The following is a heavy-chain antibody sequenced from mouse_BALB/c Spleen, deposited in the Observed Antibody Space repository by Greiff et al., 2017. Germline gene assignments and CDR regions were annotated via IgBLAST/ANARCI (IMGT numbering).Heavy chain of an antibody. V-gene: IGHV1-54*01. D-gene: IGHD1-1*01. Sequence: VQLQESGAELVRPGTSVKVSCKASGYAFTNYSIAWVMQRPGQGLEWIGVINPGSGGTNYNDKFKGKATLTADKSSSTAYLQLSSLTSDDTAVYFCARNGYGSTEYFDVWGAGTTVTVSS. CDR3: ARNGYGSTEYFDV. CDR2: INPGSGGT. CDR1: GYAFTNYS. J-gene: IGHJ1*01.